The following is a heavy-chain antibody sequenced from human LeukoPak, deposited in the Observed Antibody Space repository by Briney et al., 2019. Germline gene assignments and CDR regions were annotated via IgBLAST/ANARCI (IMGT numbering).Heavy chain of an antibody. Sequence: GGSLRLSCAASGFTFSNYWMNWVRQAPGKGLEWVANVKQDGSERYYVASVKGRFTISRDNAKNSLFLQMNSLRAEDTAVYYCATRYFDLWGRGTLVTVSS. J-gene: IGHJ2*01. CDR2: VKQDGSER. V-gene: IGHV3-7*01. CDR3: ATRYFDL. CDR1: GFTFSNYW.